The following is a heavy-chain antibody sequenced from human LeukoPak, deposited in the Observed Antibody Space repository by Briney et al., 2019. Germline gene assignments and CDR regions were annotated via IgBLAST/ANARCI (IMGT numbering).Heavy chain of an antibody. CDR1: GGSISSYF. J-gene: IGHJ5*02. V-gene: IGHV4-59*12. CDR3: ARGVYDRSGHYLDH. D-gene: IGHD3-22*01. Sequence: SETLSLTCTVSGGSISSYFWSWIRQPPGKGLEWIGYIYYSGSTKYNPSRDSRVTISVDTSKNQFSLKVTSVTVADTAVYYCARGVYDRSGHYLDHWGQGTLVTVSS. CDR2: IYYSGST.